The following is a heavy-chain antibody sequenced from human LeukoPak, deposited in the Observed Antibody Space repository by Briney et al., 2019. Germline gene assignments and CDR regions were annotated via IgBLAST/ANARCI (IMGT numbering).Heavy chain of an antibody. V-gene: IGHV1-58*01. CDR3: AAHIVVVPADLYYYYMDV. J-gene: IGHJ6*03. CDR2: IVVGSGNT. Sequence: SVKVSCKASGFTFTSSVVQWVRQARGQRLEWIGWIVVGSGNTNYAQKFQERVTITRDMSTSTAYMELSSLRSEDTAVYYCAAHIVVVPADLYYYYMDVWGKGTTVTVSS. D-gene: IGHD2-2*01. CDR1: GFTFTSSV.